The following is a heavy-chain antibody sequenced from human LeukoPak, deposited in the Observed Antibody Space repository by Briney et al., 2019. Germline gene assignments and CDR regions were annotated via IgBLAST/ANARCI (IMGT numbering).Heavy chain of an antibody. CDR3: ARRVVDTAMDNLDY. J-gene: IGHJ4*02. CDR1: GGSINNYF. V-gene: IGHV4-59*08. D-gene: IGHD5-18*01. Sequence: SETLSLTCTVSGGSINNYFWSWIRQPPGKGLEWIGYIYHSGTANYNPSLKSRVAISVDTSKNQFSLKLSSVTAADTAVYYCARRVVDTAMDNLDYWGQGTLVTVSS. CDR2: IYHSGTA.